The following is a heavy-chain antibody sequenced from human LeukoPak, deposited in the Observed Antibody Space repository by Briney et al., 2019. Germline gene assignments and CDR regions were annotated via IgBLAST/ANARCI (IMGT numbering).Heavy chain of an antibody. CDR2: ISSSGSTI. Sequence: GGSLRLSCAASGFTFSDYYMSWIRQAPGKGLEWVSYISSSGSTIYYADSVKGRFTISRDNAKNSLYLQMNSLRAEDTAVYYCARESSSIIYDSSGYDYWGQGTLVTVSS. V-gene: IGHV3-11*01. J-gene: IGHJ4*02. D-gene: IGHD3-22*01. CDR1: GFTFSDYY. CDR3: ARESSSIIYDSSGYDY.